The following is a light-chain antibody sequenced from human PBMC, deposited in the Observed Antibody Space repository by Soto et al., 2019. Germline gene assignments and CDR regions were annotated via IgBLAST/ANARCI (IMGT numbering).Light chain of an antibody. CDR2: VVS. J-gene: IGLJ2*01. V-gene: IGLV2-8*01. CDR1: SSDVGGYKY. CDR3: SSYADRHNVL. Sequence: QSALTQPPSASGSPGQSVTISCTGTSSDVGGYKYVSWYQQHPGKAPKLMIYVVSKRPSGVPDRFSGSKSGNTASLTVSGLQAEDEADYYCSSYADRHNVLFGGGTKLTVL.